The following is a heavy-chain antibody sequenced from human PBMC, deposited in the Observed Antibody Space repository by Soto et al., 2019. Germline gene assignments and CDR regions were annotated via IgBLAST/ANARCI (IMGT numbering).Heavy chain of an antibody. CDR1: DGSFSGYS. CDR2: ISDSGNT. J-gene: IGHJ6*02. Sequence: SETLSLTCAVYDGSFSGYSWSWIRQPPGKGLEWIGEISDSGNTNYNPSLKSRVTISVDTSKNQFSLNLSSVTAADTAVYYCARGRQGSRLVMVRGGVRTGNGMDVWGQGTTVTVSS. V-gene: IGHV4-34*01. CDR3: ARGRQGSRLVMVRGGVRTGNGMDV. D-gene: IGHD3-10*01.